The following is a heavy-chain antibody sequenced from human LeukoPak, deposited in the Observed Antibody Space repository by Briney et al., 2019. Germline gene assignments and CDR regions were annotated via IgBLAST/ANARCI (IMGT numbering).Heavy chain of an antibody. V-gene: IGHV4-34*01. CDR1: GGSFSGYY. J-gene: IGHJ4*02. CDR2: INHSGST. CDR3: ARDARGYSYGIDY. D-gene: IGHD5-18*01. Sequence: SETLSLTCAVYGGSFSGYYWSWIRQPPGKGLEWIGEINHSGSTNYNPSLKSRVTISVDTSKNQFSLKLSSVTAADTAVYYCARDARGYSYGIDYWGQGTLVTVSS.